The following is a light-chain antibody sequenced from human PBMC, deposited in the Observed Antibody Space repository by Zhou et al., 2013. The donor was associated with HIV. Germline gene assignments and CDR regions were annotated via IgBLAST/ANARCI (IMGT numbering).Light chain of an antibody. V-gene: IGKV1-5*03. J-gene: IGKJ2*01. Sequence: DVQMTQSPSTLSASVGDRVTITCRASQSISNWLAWYQQKPGKAPKYVSYKASSLESGVPLRFSGSGSGTEFTLTISSLQPDDFATYYCQEYNSYTFGQGTKLEIK. CDR3: QEYNSYT. CDR2: KAS. CDR1: QSISNW.